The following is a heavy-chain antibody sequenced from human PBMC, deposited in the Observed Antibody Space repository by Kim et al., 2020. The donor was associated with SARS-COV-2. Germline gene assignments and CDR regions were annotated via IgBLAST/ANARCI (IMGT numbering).Heavy chain of an antibody. J-gene: IGHJ4*01. Sequence: GGSLRLSCAASGFTFSSYGMHWVRQAPGKGLEWVAVISYDGSNKYYADSVMGRFIISRDNSKNTLYLQMNSLRAEDTAVYYCGKLIGFWRAIEFDHWGQG. CDR1: GFTFSSYG. D-gene: IGHD3-3*01. V-gene: IGHV3-30*18. CDR2: ISYDGSNK. CDR3: GKLIGFWRAIEFDH.